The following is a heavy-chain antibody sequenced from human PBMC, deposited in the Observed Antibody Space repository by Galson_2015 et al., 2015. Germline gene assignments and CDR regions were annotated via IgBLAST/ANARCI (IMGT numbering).Heavy chain of an antibody. V-gene: IGHV1-18*01. CDR1: GYTFTSYG. D-gene: IGHD2-8*01. CDR2: ISAYNGDT. CDR3: ARDYCTNGVCYIGY. Sequence: SGYTFTSYGISWVRQAPGQGLEWMGWISAYNGDTKYVKNLQGRVTMTTDTSTSTAYMELRSLRSDDTAVYYCARDYCTNGVCYIGYWGQGTLVTVSS. J-gene: IGHJ4*02.